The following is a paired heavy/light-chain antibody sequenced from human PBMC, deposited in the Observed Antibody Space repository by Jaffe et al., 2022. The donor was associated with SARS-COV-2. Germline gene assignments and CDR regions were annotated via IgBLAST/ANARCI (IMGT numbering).Heavy chain of an antibody. CDR1: DFTFSSYT. J-gene: IGHJ5*02. V-gene: IGHV3-21*01. D-gene: IGHD5-12*01. CDR2: INDDSTYI. CDR3: ARGPFGKSGYEMYTWFDP. Sequence: EVQLVESGGGLVKPGESLRLSCTASDFTFSSYTMNWVRQAPGKGLEWVSSINDDSTYIYYADSLKGRFTISRDNAKSSLYLQMNSLRVEDTAVYYCARGPFGKSGYEMYTWFDPWGQGTLVTVSS.
Light chain of an antibody. J-gene: IGKJ1*01. CDR3: QQYYNWPPWT. CDR1: QSVSSS. CDR2: GAS. Sequence: EIVMTQSPVTLSVSPGERATLSCRASQSVSSSLAWYQQKPGQAPRLLINGASTRATGIPARFSGSGSGTEFTLTITSLQSEDSAIYYCQQYYNWPPWTFGPGTKVELK. V-gene: IGKV3-15*01.